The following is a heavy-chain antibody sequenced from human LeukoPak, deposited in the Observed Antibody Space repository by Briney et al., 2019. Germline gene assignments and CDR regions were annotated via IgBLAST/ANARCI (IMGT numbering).Heavy chain of an antibody. Sequence: EASVKVSCKASGYTFTSYNIKWVGQANGQGLGGMGWLNPNSGNTGYAQKFQGRVTMTRNTSISTAYMELSSLRSEDTAVYYCARFYDFWSGYPETDYGMDVWGQGTTVTVSS. J-gene: IGHJ6*02. CDR1: GYTFTSYN. D-gene: IGHD3-3*01. CDR3: ARFYDFWSGYPETDYGMDV. V-gene: IGHV1-8*01. CDR2: LNPNSGNT.